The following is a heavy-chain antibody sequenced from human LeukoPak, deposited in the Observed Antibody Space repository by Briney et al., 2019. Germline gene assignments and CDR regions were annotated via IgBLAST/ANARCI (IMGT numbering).Heavy chain of an antibody. CDR1: GFTFNNYA. D-gene: IGHD4-17*01. V-gene: IGHV3-30-3*01. CDR3: AQGPLTVTDY. CDR2: ISYDGSKK. J-gene: IGHJ4*02. Sequence: PGGSLRLSCAASGFTFNNYAMHWVRQAPGKGLEWVAVISYDGSKKYYADSLKGRFTISRDNSKNTLYLQMNSLRAEDTAVYYCAQGPLTVTDYWGQGTQVTVSS.